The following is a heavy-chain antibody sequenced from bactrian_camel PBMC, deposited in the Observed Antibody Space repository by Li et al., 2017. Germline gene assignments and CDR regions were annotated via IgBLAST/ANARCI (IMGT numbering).Heavy chain of an antibody. Sequence: DVQLVESGGGSVRAGGSLRLSCAASGFTFSSYAMGWVRQAPGKGLEWVSDINSGGGTKDYADSVKGRFTISRDNAKNTVYLQMNSLKSEDTALYYCATRPSELVWFNYWGQGTQVTVS. CDR1: GFTFSSYA. D-gene: IGHD7*01. CDR2: INSGGGTK. CDR3: ATRPSELVWFNY. V-gene: IGHV3S40*01. J-gene: IGHJ4*01.